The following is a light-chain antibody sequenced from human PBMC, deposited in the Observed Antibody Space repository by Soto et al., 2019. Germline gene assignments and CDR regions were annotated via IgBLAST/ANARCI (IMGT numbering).Light chain of an antibody. CDR1: SSDVGGYNC. CDR3: SSYAGSNNLV. Sequence: QSVLTQPPSASGSPGQSVTISCTGTSSDVGGYNCVSWYQQHPGKAPKLMIYEVTKRPSGVPDRFSGSKSGNTASLTVSGLQAEDEADYYCSSYAGSNNLVFGSGTKLTVL. J-gene: IGLJ1*01. V-gene: IGLV2-8*01. CDR2: EVT.